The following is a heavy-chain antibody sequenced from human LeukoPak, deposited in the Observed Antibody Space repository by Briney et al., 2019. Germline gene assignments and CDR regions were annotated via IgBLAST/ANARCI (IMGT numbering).Heavy chain of an antibody. V-gene: IGHV6-1*01. CDR1: GDSVSSNSAA. D-gene: IGHD3-22*01. CDR2: TYYRSKWYN. J-gene: IGHJ4*02. Sequence: SQTLSLTCAISGDSVSSNSAAWNWIRQSPSRGLEWLGRTYYRSKWYNDYAVSVKSRITINPDTSKNQFSLQLNSVTPEDTAVXXXXXXXNRNYYDSSGYPLDYWGQGTLVTVSS. CDR3: XXXXNRNYYDSSGYPLDY.